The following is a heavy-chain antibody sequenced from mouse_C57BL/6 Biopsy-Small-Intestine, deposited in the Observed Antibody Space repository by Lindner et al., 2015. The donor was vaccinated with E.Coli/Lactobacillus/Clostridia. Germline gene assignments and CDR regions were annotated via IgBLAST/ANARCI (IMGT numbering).Heavy chain of an antibody. CDR2: IYIGNGYT. Sequence: VQLQESGAELMKPGASVKLSCKATGYTFTGYWIEWVKQRPGHGLEWIGYIYIGNGYTEYNEKFKGKATLTSDTSSSTAYMQLSSLTSEDSAIYFCARTATVLDYWGQGTTLTVSS. J-gene: IGHJ2*01. D-gene: IGHD1-1*01. V-gene: IGHV1-58*01. CDR1: GYTFTGYW. CDR3: ARTATVLDY.